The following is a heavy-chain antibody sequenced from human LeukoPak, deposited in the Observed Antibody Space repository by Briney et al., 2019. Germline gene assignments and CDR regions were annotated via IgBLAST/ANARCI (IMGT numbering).Heavy chain of an antibody. CDR1: GGSVSSGSYY. CDR2: VYYSGTT. J-gene: IGHJ5*02. CDR3: ARVDSFKWFNP. V-gene: IGHV4-61*03. Sequence: SETLSLTCTVSGGSVSSGSYYCSWIRQPPGKGLEWIGYVYYSGTTNYNASLKSRVTISVDTSKNHFSLNLSSVTAADTAVYYCARVDSFKWFNPWGQGTLVTVSS. D-gene: IGHD2-2*03.